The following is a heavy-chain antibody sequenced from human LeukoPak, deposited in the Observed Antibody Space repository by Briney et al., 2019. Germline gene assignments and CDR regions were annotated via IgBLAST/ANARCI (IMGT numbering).Heavy chain of an antibody. D-gene: IGHD6-13*01. CDR3: ARVFPYSSSWFYFDY. CDR1: GGSISSYY. CDR2: IYSSGST. V-gene: IGHV4-4*07. J-gene: IGHJ4*02. Sequence: SETLSLTCTVSGGSISSYYWSWIRQPAGKGLEWIGRIYSSGSTNYNPSLKSRVTMSVDTSKNQFSLKLSSVTAADTAVYYCARVFPYSSSWFYFDYWGQGTLVTVPS.